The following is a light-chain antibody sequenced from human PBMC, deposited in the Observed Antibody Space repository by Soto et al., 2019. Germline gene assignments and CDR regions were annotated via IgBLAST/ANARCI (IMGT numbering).Light chain of an antibody. J-gene: IGLJ2*01. V-gene: IGLV2-14*01. Sequence: QSALTQPASVSGSPGQSITISCTGTSSDVGGYNHVSWYQHSPGKAPKLILFAVSDRPSGVSHRFSGSKSGNTASLTISGRQADEEADYYCCSYTSLSTVVFGGGTKVNVL. CDR2: AVS. CDR1: SSDVGGYNH. CDR3: CSYTSLSTVV.